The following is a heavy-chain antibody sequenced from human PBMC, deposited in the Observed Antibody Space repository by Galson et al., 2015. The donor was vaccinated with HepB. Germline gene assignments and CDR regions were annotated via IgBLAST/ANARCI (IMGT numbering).Heavy chain of an antibody. CDR2: IYWNDDK. CDR3: AHRPRGYDFWSGYYTGVFNWFDP. CDR1: GFSLSTSGVG. D-gene: IGHD3-3*01. J-gene: IGHJ5*02. Sequence: PALVKPTQTLTLTCTFSGFSLSTSGVGVGWIRQPPGKALEWLALIYWNDDKRYSPSLKSRLTITKDTSKNQVVLTMTNMDPVDTATYYCAHRPRGYDFWSGYYTGVFNWFDPWGQGTLVTVSS. V-gene: IGHV2-5*01.